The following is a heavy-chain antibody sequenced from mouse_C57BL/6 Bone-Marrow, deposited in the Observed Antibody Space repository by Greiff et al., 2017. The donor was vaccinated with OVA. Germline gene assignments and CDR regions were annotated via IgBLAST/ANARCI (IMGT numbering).Heavy chain of an antibody. CDR1: GYTFTSYW. D-gene: IGHD1-1*01. V-gene: IGHV1-59*01. J-gene: IGHJ2*01. CDR2: IDPSDSYT. CDR3: AREYYYGRGY. Sequence: QVQLQQPGAELVRPGTSVKLSCKASGYTFTSYWMHWVKQRPGQGLEWIGVIDPSDSYTNYNQKFKGKATLTVDTSSSTAYMQLSSLTSEDSAVYYCAREYYYGRGYWGQGTTLTVSS.